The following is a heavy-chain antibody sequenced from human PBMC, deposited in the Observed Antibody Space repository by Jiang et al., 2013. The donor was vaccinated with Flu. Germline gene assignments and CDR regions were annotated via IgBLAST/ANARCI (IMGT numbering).Heavy chain of an antibody. CDR3: ARQDYYDSSGYYQIGDAFDI. J-gene: IGHJ3*02. V-gene: IGHV5-51*01. Sequence: LVESGAEVKKPGESLKISCKGSGYSFTSYWIGWVRRMPGKGLEWMGIIYPGDSDTRYSPSFQGQVTISADKSISTAYLQWSSLKASDTAMYYCARQDYYDSSGYYQIGDAFDIWGQGTMVTVPS. CDR1: GYSFTSYW. CDR2: IYPGDSDT. D-gene: IGHD3-22*01.